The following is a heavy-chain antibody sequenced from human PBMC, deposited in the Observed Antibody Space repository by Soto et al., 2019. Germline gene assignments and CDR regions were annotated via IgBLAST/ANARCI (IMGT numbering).Heavy chain of an antibody. Sequence: SETLSLTCTVSGGSISSSSYYWGWIRQPPGKGLEWIGSIYYSGSTYYNPSLKSRVTISVDTSKNQFSLKLSSVTAADTAVYYCARVGLGIVMGYFDYWGQGTLVTVSS. D-gene: IGHD7-27*01. V-gene: IGHV4-39*07. CDR2: IYYSGST. CDR1: GGSISSSSYY. J-gene: IGHJ4*02. CDR3: ARVGLGIVMGYFDY.